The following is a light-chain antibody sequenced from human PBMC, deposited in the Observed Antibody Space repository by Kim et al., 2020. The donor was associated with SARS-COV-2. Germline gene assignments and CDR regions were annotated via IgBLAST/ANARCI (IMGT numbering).Light chain of an antibody. CDR1: QSVSRVF. J-gene: IGKJ5*01. Sequence: ATLSCGARQSVSRVFLAWYQKEPGLAPRLLMYDTSRVAMGIPDRFSGGRSGTDFTLTISRLEPEDSAVYYCQQYGSSPPITFGQGTRLEIK. CDR2: DTS. V-gene: IGKV3D-20*01. CDR3: QQYGSSPPIT.